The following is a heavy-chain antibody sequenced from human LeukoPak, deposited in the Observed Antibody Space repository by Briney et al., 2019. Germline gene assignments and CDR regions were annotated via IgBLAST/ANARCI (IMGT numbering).Heavy chain of an antibody. CDR1: GLTFTGYY. Sequence: ASVKVSCKTSGLTFTGYYIHWVRQAPGQGLEWMGWVNPNNGGTNYAQTFQDRVTMTKDTSISTAYMELSRLRSDDTAIYYCARDLVGGTWASGYWGQGTLVTVSS. J-gene: IGHJ4*02. CDR2: VNPNNGGT. V-gene: IGHV1-2*02. D-gene: IGHD1-14*01. CDR3: ARDLVGGTWASGY.